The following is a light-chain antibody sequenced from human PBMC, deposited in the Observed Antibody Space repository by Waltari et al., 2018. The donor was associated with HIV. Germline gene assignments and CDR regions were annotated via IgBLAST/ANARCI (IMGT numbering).Light chain of an antibody. CDR1: QNIANN. J-gene: IGKJ1*01. CDR3: QQYNKWPWT. Sequence: VMTQSPATLSVSTGERATLSCRASQNIANNLTWNQQKPVQPPRLLIFGASTRATGIPARFSGSGSGTEFTLTISSLQSEDFAVYYCQQYNKWPWTFGQGTRVEIK. CDR2: GAS. V-gene: IGKV3-15*01.